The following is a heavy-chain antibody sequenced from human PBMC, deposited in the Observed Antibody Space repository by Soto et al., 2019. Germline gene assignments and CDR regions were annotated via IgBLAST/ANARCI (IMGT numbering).Heavy chain of an antibody. Sequence: QVQLVESGGGVVRPGRSLRLSCEATGFSFNTHGMHWVRQAPGKGLEWVAVIVNDGSEQAYSDSVKGRFTISRDNSKTTLYLQMHNLRAEDTAVYYCARADTYDENGLDHWGQGILVTVSS. CDR2: IVNDGSEQ. CDR3: ARADTYDENGLDH. CDR1: GFSFNTHG. D-gene: IGHD5-12*01. V-gene: IGHV3-33*01. J-gene: IGHJ4*02.